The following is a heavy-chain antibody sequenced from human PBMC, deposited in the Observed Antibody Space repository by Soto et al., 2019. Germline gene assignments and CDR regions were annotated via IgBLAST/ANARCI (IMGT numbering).Heavy chain of an antibody. D-gene: IGHD6-13*01. CDR2: IIPILGIA. V-gene: IGHV1-69*04. CDR1: GGTFSSYT. J-gene: IGHJ3*02. Sequence: GASVKVSCKASGGTFSSYTISWVRQAPGQGLEWMGRIIPILGIANYAQKFQGRVTITADKSTSTAYMELSSLRSEDTAVYYCARDPLPGSSSWNDAFDIWGQGTMVTVSS. CDR3: ARDPLPGSSSWNDAFDI.